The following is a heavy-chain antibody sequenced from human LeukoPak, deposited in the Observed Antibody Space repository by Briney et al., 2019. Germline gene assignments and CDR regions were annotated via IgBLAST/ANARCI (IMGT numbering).Heavy chain of an antibody. CDR2: IYHTGST. V-gene: IGHV4-59*01. Sequence: SETLSLTCTVSGGSIRSFFWSWLRQPPGKPLEWLGHIYHTGSTNYNPSFKSRLTISVDMSKNLFSLKLTSLTSADTAIYYCARLLGESTIYDLWGQGTLVTVSS. J-gene: IGHJ5*02. CDR3: ARLLGESTIYDL. CDR1: GGSIRSFF. D-gene: IGHD1-26*01.